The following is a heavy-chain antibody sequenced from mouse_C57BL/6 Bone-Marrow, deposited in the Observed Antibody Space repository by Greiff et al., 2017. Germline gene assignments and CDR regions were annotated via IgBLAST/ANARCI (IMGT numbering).Heavy chain of an antibody. CDR2: ISSGRSTI. J-gene: IGHJ4*01. Sequence: EVKVVESGGGLVKPGGSLKLSCAASGFTFSDYGMHWVRQAPEKGLEWVAYISSGRSTIYYADTVKGRFTISRDNAKNTLFLQMTSLRSEDTAMYYCARGLYYAMDYWGQGTSVTVSS. CDR1: GFTFSDYG. CDR3: ARGLYYAMDY. V-gene: IGHV5-17*01.